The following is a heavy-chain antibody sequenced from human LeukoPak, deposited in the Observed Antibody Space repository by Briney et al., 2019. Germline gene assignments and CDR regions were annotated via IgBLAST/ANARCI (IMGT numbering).Heavy chain of an antibody. CDR2: IIPIFGIA. D-gene: IGHD7-27*01. CDR3: ARDWVGVLADYWGHNWFDP. V-gene: IGHV1-69*04. J-gene: IGHJ5*02. CDR1: GGTFSSYA. Sequence: ASVKVSCKASGGTFSSYAISWVRQAPGQGLEWMGRIIPIFGIANYAQKFQGRVTITADKSTSTAYMELSSLRSEDTAVYYRARDWVGVLADYWGHNWFDPWGQGTLVTVSS.